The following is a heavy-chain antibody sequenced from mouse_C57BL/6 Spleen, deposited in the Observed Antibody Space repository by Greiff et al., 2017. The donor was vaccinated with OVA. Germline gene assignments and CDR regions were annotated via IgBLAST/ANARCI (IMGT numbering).Heavy chain of an antibody. J-gene: IGHJ2*01. Sequence: QVQLKESGPELVKPGASVKISCKASGYAFSSSWMNWVKQRPGKGLEWIGRIYPGDGDTNYNGKFKGKATLTADKSSSTAYMQLSSLTSEDSAVYFCAREGNYYGLDDWGQGTTLTVSS. CDR2: IYPGDGDT. D-gene: IGHD1-1*01. CDR1: GYAFSSSW. V-gene: IGHV1-82*01. CDR3: AREGNYYGLDD.